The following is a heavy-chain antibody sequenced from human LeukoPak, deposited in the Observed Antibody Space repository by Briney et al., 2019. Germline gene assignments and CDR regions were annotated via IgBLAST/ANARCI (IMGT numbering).Heavy chain of an antibody. Sequence: GASVKVSCKCTGYTFTIYAIHWVRQAPGQGLEWMGWITPSDGTNYPQKLKGRVAITWDTSITTAYMDLSRLTSDDTAVYYCARDRYGEGCPHLDYWGQGALVTVSS. CDR3: ARDRYGEGCPHLDY. V-gene: IGHV1-2*02. CDR1: GYTFTIYA. J-gene: IGHJ4*02. D-gene: IGHD2-8*01. CDR2: ITPSDGT.